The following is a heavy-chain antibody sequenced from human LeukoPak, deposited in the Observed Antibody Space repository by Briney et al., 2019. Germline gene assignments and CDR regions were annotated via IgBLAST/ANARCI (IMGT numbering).Heavy chain of an antibody. J-gene: IGHJ4*02. CDR1: GFTFSSYS. D-gene: IGHD6-13*01. Sequence: GGSLRLSCAASGFTFSSYSMNWVRQAPGKGLEWVSYISSSSSTIYYADSVKGRFAISRDNAKNSLYLQMNSLGAEDTAVYYCARVVAARNNWGQGTLVTVSS. CDR2: ISSSSSTI. CDR3: ARVVAARNN. V-gene: IGHV3-48*01.